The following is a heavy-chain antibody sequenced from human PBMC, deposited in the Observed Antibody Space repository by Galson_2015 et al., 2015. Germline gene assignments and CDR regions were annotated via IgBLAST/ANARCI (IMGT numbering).Heavy chain of an antibody. J-gene: IGHJ4*01. CDR3: AMQVGSDF. CDR1: GVTFTNYA. D-gene: IGHD1-26*01. Sequence: SLRLSCEASGVTFTNYAMGWVRQAPGKGLEWVGAISGSVGSTFYADSVRGRVTITRDNSTNSLYLQMNSLRAEDTAVYYCAMQVGSDFWGQGTLVTVSS. CDR2: ISGSVGST. V-gene: IGHV3-23*01.